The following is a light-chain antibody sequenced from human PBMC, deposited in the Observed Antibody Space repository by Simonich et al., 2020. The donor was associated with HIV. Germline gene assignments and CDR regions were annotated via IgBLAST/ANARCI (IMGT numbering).Light chain of an antibody. Sequence: EIVMTQSPATLSVSPGERATLSCWAGQSVSRNLAWYQQKPGQSPRLLIYGASARATGIPARFSGSGSGTEFTLTISSLQSEDFAVYYCQQYNYWPLFLTFGGGTKVEIK. CDR1: QSVSRN. V-gene: IGKV3-15*01. CDR3: QQYNYWPLFLT. J-gene: IGKJ4*01. CDR2: GAS.